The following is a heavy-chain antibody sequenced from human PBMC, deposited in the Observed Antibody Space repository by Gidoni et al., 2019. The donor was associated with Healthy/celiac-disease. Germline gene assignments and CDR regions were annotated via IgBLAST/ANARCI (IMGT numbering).Heavy chain of an antibody. J-gene: IGHJ2*01. V-gene: IGHV3-48*02. D-gene: IGHD2-2*01. CDR2: ISSSSSTI. CDR1: GFTFSSYS. CDR3: ARTLVPAATQPEIYWYFDL. Sequence: EVQLVESGGGLVQPGGSLRLSCAASGFTFSSYSMNWVRQAPGKGLEWVSYISSSSSTIYYADSVKGRFTISRDNAKNSLYLQMNSLRDEDTAVYYCARTLVPAATQPEIYWYFDLWGRGTLVTVSS.